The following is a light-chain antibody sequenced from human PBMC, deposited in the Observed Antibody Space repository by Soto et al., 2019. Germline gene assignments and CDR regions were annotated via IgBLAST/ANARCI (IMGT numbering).Light chain of an antibody. Sequence: QSALTQPASVSGSPGHSITISCAGTRSDVGSYNLVSWYQQHPGKAPKLMIYEVNKRPSGVSNRFSGSKSGNTAPLTISGLQADDEADYYCCSYAGSDTWAFGGGTKLTVL. CDR3: CSYAGSDTWA. J-gene: IGLJ3*02. CDR2: EVN. CDR1: RSDVGSYNL. V-gene: IGLV2-23*02.